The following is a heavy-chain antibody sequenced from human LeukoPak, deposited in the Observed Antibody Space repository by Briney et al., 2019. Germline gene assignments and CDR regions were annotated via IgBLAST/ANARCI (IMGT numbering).Heavy chain of an antibody. D-gene: IGHD3-22*01. Sequence: GGSLRLSCAASGFTFSSYAMHWVRQAPGKGLEGVAFISYDGSNKYYAGSVTGRFTISRDNSKSTLYLQMNSLRAEDTAVYYCARASYDSSGYYPSWGQGTLVTVSS. CDR1: GFTFSSYA. CDR3: ARASYDSSGYYPS. V-gene: IGHV3-30-3*01. CDR2: ISYDGSNK. J-gene: IGHJ4*02.